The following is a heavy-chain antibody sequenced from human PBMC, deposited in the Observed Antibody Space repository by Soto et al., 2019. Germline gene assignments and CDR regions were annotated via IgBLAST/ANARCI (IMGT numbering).Heavy chain of an antibody. J-gene: IGHJ4*02. CDR3: ARDSVDIVVVPAAIPY. V-gene: IGHV3-21*01. D-gene: IGHD2-2*01. CDR1: GFTFSSYS. CDR2: ISSSSSYI. Sequence: GGSLRLSCAASGFTFSSYSMNWARQAPGKGLGWVACISSSSSYIYYTDSVKGRFTVSRDNAKNSLYLQMNSLRAEDTAVYYCARDSVDIVVVPAAIPYWGQGTLVTVSS.